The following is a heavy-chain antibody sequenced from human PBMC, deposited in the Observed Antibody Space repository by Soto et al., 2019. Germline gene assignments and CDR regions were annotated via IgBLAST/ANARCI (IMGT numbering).Heavy chain of an antibody. CDR1: GFTFRSYA. CDR2: ISNDGSNK. J-gene: IGHJ4*01. Sequence: QVQLVESGGGVVQPGRSLRLSCAASGFTFRSYAMHWVRQAPGKGLEWVAVISNDGSNKYYADSVKGRFTISRDNSKNTLYLKMNSLRAEDTAVYYCARGEVVGAKWLYYWGHGTVVTGS. CDR3: ARGEVVGAKWLYY. V-gene: IGHV3-30-3*01. D-gene: IGHD1-26*01.